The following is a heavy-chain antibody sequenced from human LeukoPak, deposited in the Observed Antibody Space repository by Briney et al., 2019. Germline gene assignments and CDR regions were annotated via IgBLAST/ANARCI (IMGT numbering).Heavy chain of an antibody. CDR3: ARGRGLTGSYYFDY. J-gene: IGHJ4*02. D-gene: IGHD3-9*01. CDR1: GGSISSGDYY. V-gene: IGHV4-39*07. Sequence: SETLSLTCTVSGGSISSGDYYWSWIRQPPGKGLEWIGEINHSGSTNYNPSLKSRVTISVDTSKNQFSLKLSSVTAADTAVYYSARGRGLTGSYYFDYWGQGTLVTVSS. CDR2: INHSGST.